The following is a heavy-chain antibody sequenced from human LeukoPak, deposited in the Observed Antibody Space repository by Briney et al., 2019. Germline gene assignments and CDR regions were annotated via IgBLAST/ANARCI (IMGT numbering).Heavy chain of an antibody. V-gene: IGHV3-21*01. J-gene: IGHJ6*03. CDR2: ISSSSSYI. Sequence: GGSLRLSCAASGFTFSSYSMNWVRQAPGKGLEWVSSISSSSSYIYYADSVKGRFTISRDNAKNSLYLQMNSLRAEDTAVYYCARDSIRTARVNYYCYYMDVWGKGTTVTVSS. D-gene: IGHD6-6*01. CDR3: ARDSIRTARVNYYCYYMDV. CDR1: GFTFSSYS.